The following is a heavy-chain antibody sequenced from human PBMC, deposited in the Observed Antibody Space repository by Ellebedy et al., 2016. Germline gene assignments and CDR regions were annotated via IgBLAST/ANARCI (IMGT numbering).Heavy chain of an antibody. CDR3: AREGSYYGMDV. CDR1: GFTFSSYW. D-gene: IGHD3-10*01. CDR2: INSDGSST. Sequence: GESLKISCAASGFTFSSYWMHWVRQAPGKGLVWVSRINSDGSSTRYADSVKGRFTISRANAKNTLYLQMNSLRAEDTAVYYCAREGSYYGMDVWGQGTTVTVSS. V-gene: IGHV3-74*01. J-gene: IGHJ6*02.